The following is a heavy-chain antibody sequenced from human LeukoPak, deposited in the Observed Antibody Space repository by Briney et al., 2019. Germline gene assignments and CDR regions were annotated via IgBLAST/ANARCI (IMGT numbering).Heavy chain of an antibody. CDR3: ARVPIPIAAAGTGGSYFDY. D-gene: IGHD6-13*01. Sequence: ASVKDSCKASGYTFTSYGISWVRQAPGQGLEWMGWISAYNGNTNYAQKLQGRVTMTTDTSTSTAYMELSRLRSDDTAVYYCARVPIPIAAAGTGGSYFDYWGQGTLVTVSS. CDR1: GYTFTSYG. V-gene: IGHV1-18*01. J-gene: IGHJ4*02. CDR2: ISAYNGNT.